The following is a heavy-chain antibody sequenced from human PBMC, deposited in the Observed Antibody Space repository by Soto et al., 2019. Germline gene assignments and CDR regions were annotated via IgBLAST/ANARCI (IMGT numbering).Heavy chain of an antibody. J-gene: IGHJ4*02. V-gene: IGHV3-33*01. Sequence: QLQLVASGGGVVQPGRSLRLSCAASGFSFSSYGMHWVRQAPGKGMEWLAVIWFDGSRKNHADSVKGRFTISRDNSKNTLYLQMSRLRAEDTAVYYCARSNYDFWSGYYYPDYWGQGTLVTVSS. CDR2: IWFDGSRK. D-gene: IGHD3-3*01. CDR3: ARSNYDFWSGYYYPDY. CDR1: GFSFSSYG.